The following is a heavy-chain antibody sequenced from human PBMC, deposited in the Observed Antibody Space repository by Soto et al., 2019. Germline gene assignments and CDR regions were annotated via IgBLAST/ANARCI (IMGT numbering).Heavy chain of an antibody. CDR1: GGSFSGYY. J-gene: IGHJ5*02. CDR3: ARETYGDYVGYFDP. V-gene: IGHV4-34*01. D-gene: IGHD4-17*01. Sequence: SETLSLTCAVHGGSFSGYYWDWIRQPPGKGLEWIGEVNHGGTSNYNPSIKSRAIISEDTSKNQFSLKVRSVTAADTAVYYCARETYGDYVGYFDPWGQGIQVTVSS. CDR2: VNHGGTS.